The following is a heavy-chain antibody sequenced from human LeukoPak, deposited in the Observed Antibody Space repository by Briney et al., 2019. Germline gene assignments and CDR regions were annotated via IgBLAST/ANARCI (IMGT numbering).Heavy chain of an antibody. CDR2: ISGSGGST. CDR3: AGSSGWSVGGYYFDY. J-gene: IGHJ4*02. CDR1: GLTFSSYA. Sequence: PGGSLRLSCAASGLTFSSYAMSWVRQAPGKGLEWVSAISGSGGSTYYADSVKGRFTISRDNSKNTLYLQMNSLRAEDTAVYYCAGSSGWSVGGYYFDYWGQGTLVTVSS. D-gene: IGHD6-19*01. V-gene: IGHV3-23*01.